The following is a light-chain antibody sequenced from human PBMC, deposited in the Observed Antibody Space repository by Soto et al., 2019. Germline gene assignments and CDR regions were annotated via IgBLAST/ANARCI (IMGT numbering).Light chain of an antibody. CDR3: SSFSTRATHVI. CDR1: SSDVGASAY. Sequence: QSVLTQPASVSGSPGQSISISCTGTSSDVGASAYVSWYQQHPGKAPKLIIFEVSNRPSGISDRFSGSKSGNTASLTISGLRPEDEGEYGCSSFSTRATHVIFGGGTKVTVL. CDR2: EVS. V-gene: IGLV2-14*01. J-gene: IGLJ2*01.